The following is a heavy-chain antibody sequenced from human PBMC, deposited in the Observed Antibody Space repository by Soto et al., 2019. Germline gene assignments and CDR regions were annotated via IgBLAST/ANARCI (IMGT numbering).Heavy chain of an antibody. CDR2: INHSGST. D-gene: IGHD5-12*01. CDR1: GGSFSGYY. CDR3: ARAWGSGYDIPTYYFDY. J-gene: IGHJ4*02. Sequence: QVQLQQWGAGLLKPSETLSLTCAVYGGSFSGYYWSWIRQPPGKGLEWIGEINHSGSTNYNPSLKSPLTMPSETSKNPFSVQLSSVTAADTAVYYCARAWGSGYDIPTYYFDYWGQGTLVTVSS. V-gene: IGHV4-34*01.